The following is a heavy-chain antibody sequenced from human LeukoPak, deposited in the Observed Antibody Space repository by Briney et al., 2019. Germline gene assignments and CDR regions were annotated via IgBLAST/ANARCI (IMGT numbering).Heavy chain of an antibody. CDR3: AKSVVVITFRFDD. CDR2: IYSGGST. V-gene: IGHV3-53*01. CDR1: GLTVRSHY. Sequence: GGSLRLSCAASGLTVRSHYMGWVRQAPGKGLEFVSIIYSGGSTYYADSVKDRFILSRDDSKNIVFLQMNSLRAEDAAVYYCAKSVVVITFRFDDWGQGALVTVSS. J-gene: IGHJ4*02. D-gene: IGHD2-15*01.